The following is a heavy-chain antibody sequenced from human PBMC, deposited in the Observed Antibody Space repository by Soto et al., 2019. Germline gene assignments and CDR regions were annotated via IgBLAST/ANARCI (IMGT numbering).Heavy chain of an antibody. Sequence: GGSLRLSCAASGFTFSTYGMHWVRQAPGKGLEWVAVVSNDGRSTYHADSVKGRFTISRENSKNTLDLQMNSLRGEDTAVYYCARDRLGRLGVYVMDVWAQGSTVIVSS. CDR1: GFTFSTYG. D-gene: IGHD3-16*01. CDR2: VSNDGRST. V-gene: IGHV3-30*19. J-gene: IGHJ6*02. CDR3: ARDRLGRLGVYVMDV.